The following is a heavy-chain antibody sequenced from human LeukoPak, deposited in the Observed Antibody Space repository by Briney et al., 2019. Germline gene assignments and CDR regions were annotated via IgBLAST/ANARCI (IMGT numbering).Heavy chain of an antibody. V-gene: IGHV3-23*01. CDR1: GFTFSSYA. Sequence: GGSLRLSCAASGFTFSSYAMTWVRQAPGKGLEWVSSISPSGSTTYYADSVKGRFTISRDNSKNTLYLQMNSLRAEDTAVYYCARAFVTVITGHDAFDIWGQGTMVTVSS. CDR2: ISPSGSTT. J-gene: IGHJ3*02. D-gene: IGHD4-11*01. CDR3: ARAFVTVITGHDAFDI.